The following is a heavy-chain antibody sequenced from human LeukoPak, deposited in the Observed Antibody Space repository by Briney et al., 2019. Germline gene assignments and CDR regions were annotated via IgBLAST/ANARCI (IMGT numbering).Heavy chain of an antibody. J-gene: IGHJ5*01. D-gene: IGHD2-15*01. CDR2: IYGSGDST. V-gene: IGHV3-23*01. CDR1: GFTFSNYD. CDR3: AKVLSAGSSGARYWFDS. Sequence: PGGSLRLSCAASGFTFSNYDMSWVRQAPGKGLEWVSAIYGSGDSTHYADSVKGRFTISRDNSKNTLFLQMNSLSGEDTAIYFCAKVLSAGSSGARYWFDSWGQGALVTVSS.